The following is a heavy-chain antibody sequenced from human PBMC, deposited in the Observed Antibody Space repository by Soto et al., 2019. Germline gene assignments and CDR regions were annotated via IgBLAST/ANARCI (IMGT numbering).Heavy chain of an antibody. CDR3: ARDYYGEYKWFDP. Sequence: ASVKVSCKASGYTFTSYAMHWVRQAPGQRLEWMGWINAGNGNTKYSQKFQGRVTITTDTSTSTAYMELRSLRSDDTAMYYCARDYYGEYKWFDPWGQGTLVTVSS. D-gene: IGHD3-10*01. CDR2: INAGNGNT. J-gene: IGHJ5*02. CDR1: GYTFTSYA. V-gene: IGHV1-3*01.